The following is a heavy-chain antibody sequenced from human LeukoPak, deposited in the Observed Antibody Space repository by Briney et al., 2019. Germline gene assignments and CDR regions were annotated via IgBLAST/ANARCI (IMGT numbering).Heavy chain of an antibody. Sequence: SETLFLTCTVSGGSISSYYWSWIRQPPGKGLEWIGYIYYSGSTNYNPSLKSRVTISADTSKNQFSLKLSSVTAADTAVYYRARASMITFGGVITYYFDYWGQGTLVTVSS. J-gene: IGHJ4*02. D-gene: IGHD3-16*02. CDR1: GGSISSYY. CDR2: IYYSGST. CDR3: ARASMITFGGVITYYFDY. V-gene: IGHV4-59*01.